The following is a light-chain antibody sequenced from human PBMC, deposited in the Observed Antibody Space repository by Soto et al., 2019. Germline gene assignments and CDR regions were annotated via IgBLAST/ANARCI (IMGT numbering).Light chain of an antibody. Sequence: QSALTQPASVSGSPGQSITISCTGTSSDVGGYNYVSWYQQHPGKAPKLMIYDVSNRPSGVSNRFSGSKSGTSASLAISGLQSEDEADYYCAAWDDSLNGREVFGTGTKVTVL. V-gene: IGLV2-14*01. J-gene: IGLJ1*01. CDR1: SSDVGGYNY. CDR2: DVS. CDR3: AAWDDSLNGREV.